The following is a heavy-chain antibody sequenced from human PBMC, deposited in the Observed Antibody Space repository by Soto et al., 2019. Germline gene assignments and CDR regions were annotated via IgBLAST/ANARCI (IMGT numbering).Heavy chain of an antibody. J-gene: IGHJ3*02. V-gene: IGHV1-18*01. D-gene: IGHD3-22*01. CDR1: GYTFTSYC. CDR2: ISAYNGNT. CDR3: ARDSPMIVVVITGAFDI. Sequence: ASVKVSCKASGYTFTSYCISWVRQAPGQGLEWMGWISAYNGNTNYAQKLQGRVTMTTDTSTSTAYMELRSLRSDDTAVYYCARDSPMIVVVITGAFDIWGQGTMVTVSS.